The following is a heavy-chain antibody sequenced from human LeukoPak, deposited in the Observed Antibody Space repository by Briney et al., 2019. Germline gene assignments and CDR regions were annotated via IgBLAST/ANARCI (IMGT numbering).Heavy chain of an antibody. D-gene: IGHD6-13*01. CDR1: GFTFSSYA. J-gene: IGHJ4*02. CDR3: AKGTYSSSWYRPDY. CDR2: ISGSGGST. V-gene: IGHV3-23*01. Sequence: GGSLRLSCAASGFTFSSYAMSWVRQAPGKGLEWVSAISGSGGSTYYAGSVKGRFTISRDNSKNTLYLQMNSLRAEDTAVYYCAKGTYSSSWYRPDYWGQGTLVTVSS.